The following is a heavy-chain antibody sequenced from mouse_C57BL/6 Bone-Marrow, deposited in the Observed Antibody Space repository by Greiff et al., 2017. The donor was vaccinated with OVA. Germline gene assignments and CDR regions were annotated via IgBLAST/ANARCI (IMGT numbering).Heavy chain of an antibody. Sequence: EVMLVESGGGLVKPGGSLKLSCAASGFTFSSYAMSWVRQTPEKRLEWVATISDGGSYTYYPDNVKGRFTISRDNAKNNLYLQMSHLKAEDTAMYYGATVVAHWYFDVWGTGTTVTVSS. J-gene: IGHJ1*03. D-gene: IGHD1-1*01. CDR2: ISDGGSYT. V-gene: IGHV5-4*03. CDR1: GFTFSSYA. CDR3: ATVVAHWYFDV.